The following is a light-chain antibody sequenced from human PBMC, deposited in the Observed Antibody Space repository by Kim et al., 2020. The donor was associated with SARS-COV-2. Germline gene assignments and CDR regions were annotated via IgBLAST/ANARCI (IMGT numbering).Light chain of an antibody. V-gene: IGLV1-51*01. CDR2: DNN. Sequence: GQKGTISCSGSTSNIGNEYVSWYQQLPGTAPKLLIYDNNKRPSGIPHRFSGSKSGTSATLGITGLQTGDEADYYCGTWDTSLSIGVFGGGTKLTVL. J-gene: IGLJ2*01. CDR1: TSNIGNEY. CDR3: GTWDTSLSIGV.